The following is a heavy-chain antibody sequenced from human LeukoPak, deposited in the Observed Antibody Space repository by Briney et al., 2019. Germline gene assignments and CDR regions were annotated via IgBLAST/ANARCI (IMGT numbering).Heavy chain of an antibody. CDR3: TTACDSSGYPDY. CDR1: GFTFSSYA. Sequence: PGGSLRLSCAASGFTFSSYAMSWVRQAPGKGLERVSAISGSGGSTYYADSVKGRFTISRDNSKNTLYLQMNSLKTEDTAVYYCTTACDSSGYPDYWGQGTLVTVSS. J-gene: IGHJ4*02. D-gene: IGHD3-22*01. CDR2: ISGSGGST. V-gene: IGHV3-23*01.